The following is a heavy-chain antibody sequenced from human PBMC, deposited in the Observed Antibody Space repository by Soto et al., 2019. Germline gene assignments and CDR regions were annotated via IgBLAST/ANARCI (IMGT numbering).Heavy chain of an antibody. CDR1: GYTFNKYP. D-gene: IGHD3-10*01. CDR3: ARKDYYGSGIYYFDY. J-gene: IGHJ4*02. CDR2: INPVNGDT. Sequence: ASVKVSCKASGYTFNKYPIHLVRQAPGQGLEWMGWINPVNGDTRYSQRFQGRVTLTRDTSASTAYMELSSLRSEDTAVYYCARKDYYGSGIYYFDYWGQGTLVTVSS. V-gene: IGHV1-3*01.